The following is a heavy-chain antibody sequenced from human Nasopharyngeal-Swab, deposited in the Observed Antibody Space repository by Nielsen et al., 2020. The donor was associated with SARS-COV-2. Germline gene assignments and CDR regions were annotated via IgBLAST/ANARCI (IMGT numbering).Heavy chain of an antibody. Sequence: GESLKISCAASGFTFSSYSMNWVRQAPGKGLEWVLYISSSSSTIYYADSVKGRFTISRDNAKNSLYLQMNSLRAEDTAVYYCASQWELQGVDYGMDVWGQGTTVTVSS. V-gene: IGHV3-48*04. CDR2: ISSSSSTI. J-gene: IGHJ6*02. D-gene: IGHD1-26*01. CDR1: GFTFSSYS. CDR3: ASQWELQGVDYGMDV.